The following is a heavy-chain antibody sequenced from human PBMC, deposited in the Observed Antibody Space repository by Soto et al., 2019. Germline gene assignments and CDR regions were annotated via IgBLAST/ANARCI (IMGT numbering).Heavy chain of an antibody. V-gene: IGHV3-30-3*01. D-gene: IGHD3-22*01. CDR2: ISYDGSNK. Sequence: GGSLRLSCAASGFTFSSYAMHWVRQAPGKGLEWVAVISYDGSNKYYADSVKGRFTISRDNSKNTLYLQMNSLRAEDTAVYYCARDAPTTRYYYDSSGYPDYWGQGTLVTVSS. J-gene: IGHJ4*02. CDR1: GFTFSSYA. CDR3: ARDAPTTRYYYDSSGYPDY.